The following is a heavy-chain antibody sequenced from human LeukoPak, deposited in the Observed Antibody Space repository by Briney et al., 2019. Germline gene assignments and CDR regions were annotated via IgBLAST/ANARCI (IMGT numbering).Heavy chain of an antibody. D-gene: IGHD6-19*01. Sequence: ASVKVSCKASGYTFTGYYLHWVRQAPGQGLEWMGCVNPNSGGTNYAQKFQGRVTMTRDTSISTAYMELSRLRSDDTAVYYCARDTLLAVAGTYYYYYMDVWGKGTTVTVSS. CDR1: GYTFTGYY. J-gene: IGHJ6*03. CDR2: VNPNSGGT. CDR3: ARDTLLAVAGTYYYYYMDV. V-gene: IGHV1-2*02.